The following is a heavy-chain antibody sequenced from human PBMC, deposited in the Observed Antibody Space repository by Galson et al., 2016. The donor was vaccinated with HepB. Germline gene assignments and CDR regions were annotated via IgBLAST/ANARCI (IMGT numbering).Heavy chain of an antibody. J-gene: IGHJ6*02. D-gene: IGHD5-18*01. CDR3: ARLYRYGYRDHYYGMDV. CDR1: GFMFSNYW. V-gene: IGHV3-7*01. CDR2: IKGDGSET. Sequence: SLRLSCAASGFMFSNYWMTWVRQAPGKGLEWVANIKGDGSETYYVDSVKGRFTISRDSGNNSLYLQMNSLRPEDAAVYYCARLYRYGYRDHYYGMDVCGQGTTVTVSS.